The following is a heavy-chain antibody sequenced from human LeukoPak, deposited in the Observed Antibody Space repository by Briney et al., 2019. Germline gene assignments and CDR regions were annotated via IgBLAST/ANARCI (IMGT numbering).Heavy chain of an antibody. J-gene: IGHJ4*02. D-gene: IGHD1-26*01. Sequence: GGSLRLSCAASGFTFSNYAMTWVRQAPGKGLEWVSSISGTGGRTYSADSVKGRFTTSRDNARNSVYLQMNSLRVEDTAVYYCARDPVEWELLLDCWGQGTLVTVSS. CDR2: ISGTGGRT. CDR3: ARDPVEWELLLDC. CDR1: GFTFSNYA. V-gene: IGHV3-23*01.